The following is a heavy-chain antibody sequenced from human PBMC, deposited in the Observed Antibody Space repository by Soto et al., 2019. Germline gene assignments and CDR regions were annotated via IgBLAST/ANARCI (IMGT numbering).Heavy chain of an antibody. CDR2: ISYDGSNK. Sequence: PGGSLRLSCAASGFTFSSYGMHWVRQAPGKGLEWVAVISYDGSNKYYADSVKGRFTISRDNSKNTLYLQMNSLRAEDTAVYYCAKGQGRLWLRSPGGSPDDYWGQGTLVTVSS. CDR1: GFTFSSYG. V-gene: IGHV3-30*18. D-gene: IGHD5-18*01. CDR3: AKGQGRLWLRSPGGSPDDY. J-gene: IGHJ4*02.